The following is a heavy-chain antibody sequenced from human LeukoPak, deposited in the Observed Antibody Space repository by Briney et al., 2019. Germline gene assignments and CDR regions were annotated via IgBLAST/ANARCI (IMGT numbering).Heavy chain of an antibody. J-gene: IGHJ4*02. V-gene: IGHV3-23*01. CDR1: GFTFSSYA. CDR2: VSGSGGSA. D-gene: IGHD2-21*02. Sequence: PGGSLRLSCVASGFTFSSYAMSWVRQAPGKGLEWVSAVSGSGGSAYYADSVKGRFTISRDNSKNTLYLQMNSLRAEDTAVYDCVNLRVLVTAVVPPDFDYWGRGPLVTVSS. CDR3: VNLRVLVTAVVPPDFDY.